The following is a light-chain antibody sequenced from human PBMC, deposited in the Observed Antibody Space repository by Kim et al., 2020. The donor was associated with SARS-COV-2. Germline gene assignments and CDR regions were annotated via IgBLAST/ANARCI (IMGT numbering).Light chain of an antibody. J-gene: IGKJ1*01. CDR3: QHET. Sequence: PSTLSASVGDRVTITCRASQSISSWLAWYQQKPGKAPKLLIYDASSLESGVPSRFSGSGSGTEFTLTISSLQPDDFATYYCQHETFGQGTKVDIK. CDR1: QSISSW. CDR2: DAS. V-gene: IGKV1-5*01.